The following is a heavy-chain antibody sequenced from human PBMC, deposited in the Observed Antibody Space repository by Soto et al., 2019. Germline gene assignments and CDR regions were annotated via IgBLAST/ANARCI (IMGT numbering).Heavy chain of an antibody. CDR1: GYTFTGHY. V-gene: IGHV1-2*02. D-gene: IGHD3-9*01. CDR2: INPNSGGT. J-gene: IGHJ6*02. CDR3: ARGRYFDLYYYYGMDV. Sequence: VASVKVSCKASGYTFTGHYMHWVRQAPGQGLEWMGWINPNSGGTNYAQKFQGRVTMTRDTSISTAYMELSRLRSDDTAVYYCARGRYFDLYYYYGMDVWGQGTTVTVSS.